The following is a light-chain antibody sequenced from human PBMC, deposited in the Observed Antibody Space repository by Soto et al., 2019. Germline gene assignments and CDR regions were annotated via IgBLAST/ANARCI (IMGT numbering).Light chain of an antibody. CDR1: SSDVGGYNY. CDR3: SSYTSSSTLVV. Sequence: QSALTQPGSVSGSPGQAITISSTGTSSDVGGYNYVSWYQQHPGKAPKLMIYDVSNRPSGVSNRFSGSKSGNTASLTISGLQPEDQADYYCSSYTSSSTLVVFGGGTKLTVL. V-gene: IGLV2-14*01. J-gene: IGLJ2*01. CDR2: DVS.